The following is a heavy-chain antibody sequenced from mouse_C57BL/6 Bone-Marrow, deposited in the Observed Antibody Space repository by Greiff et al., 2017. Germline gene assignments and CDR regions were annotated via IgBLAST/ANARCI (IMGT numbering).Heavy chain of an antibody. CDR1: GYAFSSYW. Sequence: LQESGASVKIPCKASGYAFSSYWMNWVKQRLGKGLERPGQIHPGVGDTNYNGKFKGKATLTADKSSSTAYMQRSSLTYEAAAVYFGAREDYYSGLDYWGQGTTLTVSS. V-gene: IGHV1-80*01. CDR3: AREDYYSGLDY. J-gene: IGHJ2*01. CDR2: IHPGVGDT. D-gene: IGHD1-1*01.